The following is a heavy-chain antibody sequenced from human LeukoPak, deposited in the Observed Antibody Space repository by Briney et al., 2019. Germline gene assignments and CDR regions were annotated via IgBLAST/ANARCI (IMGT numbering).Heavy chain of an antibody. Sequence: ASVKVSCKASGYTFTSYYMHWVRQAPGQGLEWMGIINPSGGSTSYAQKFQGRVTMTRDTSTSTVYMELSSLRSEDTAVYYCARGGRKYYYDSGGYHRGWWFDPWGQGTLVTVSS. CDR2: INPSGGST. CDR3: ARGGRKYYYDSGGYHRGWWFDP. CDR1: GYTFTSYY. V-gene: IGHV1-46*01. D-gene: IGHD3-22*01. J-gene: IGHJ5*02.